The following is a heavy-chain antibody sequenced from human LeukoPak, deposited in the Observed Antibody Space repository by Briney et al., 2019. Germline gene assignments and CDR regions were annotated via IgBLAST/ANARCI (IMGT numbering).Heavy chain of an antibody. J-gene: IGHJ4*01. CDR1: GFTFSGYA. CDR3: ARAGFVGSYAMD. D-gene: IGHD3-16*01. CDR2: ISGSGGIT. Sequence: GGSLRLSCAASGFTFSGYAMTWVRQAPGKGLEWVSTISGSGGITYYADSVKGRFTISRDSSKNTLSLQMNSLRGEDTAVYYCARAGFVGSYAMDWGQGTLVTVSS. V-gene: IGHV3-23*01.